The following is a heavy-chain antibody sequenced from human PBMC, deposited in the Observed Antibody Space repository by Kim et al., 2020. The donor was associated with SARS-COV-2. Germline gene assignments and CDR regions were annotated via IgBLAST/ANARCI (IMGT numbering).Heavy chain of an antibody. J-gene: IGHJ4*02. V-gene: IGHV3-7*01. Sequence: GSAKFYVEHGKGRFTTSRDNAKNSLYLQMNSLRAEDTAVYYCARGVVPTDWGQGALVTVSS. D-gene: IGHD2-15*01. CDR2: GSAK. CDR3: ARGVVPTD.